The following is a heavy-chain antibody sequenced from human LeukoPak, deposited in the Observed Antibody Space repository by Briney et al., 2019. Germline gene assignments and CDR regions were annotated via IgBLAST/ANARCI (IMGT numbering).Heavy chain of an antibody. CDR2: ISGDGGST. CDR3: AKDITYYYDSSGYLTY. V-gene: IGHV3-43*02. CDR1: GFTFDDYA. Sequence: GGSLRLSCAASGFTFDDYAMHWVRQAPGKGLEWVSLISGDGGSTYYADSVKGRFTISRDNSKNSLYLQMNSLSTEDTALYYCAKDITYYYDSSGYLTYWGQGTLVTVSS. D-gene: IGHD3-22*01. J-gene: IGHJ4*02.